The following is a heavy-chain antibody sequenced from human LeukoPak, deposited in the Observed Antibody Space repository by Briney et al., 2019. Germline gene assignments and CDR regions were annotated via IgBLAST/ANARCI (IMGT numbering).Heavy chain of an antibody. J-gene: IGHJ3*02. V-gene: IGHV3-21*01. CDR1: GFIFTSYS. Sequence: GGSLRLSCAASGFIFTSYSMNWVRQAPGKGLEWVSSISSSRNYIYYADSVKGRFTISRDNSKNTLYLQMNSLRAEDTAVYYCAKESSGYYQDDAFDIWGQGTMVTVSS. D-gene: IGHD3-22*01. CDR2: ISSSRNYI. CDR3: AKESSGYYQDDAFDI.